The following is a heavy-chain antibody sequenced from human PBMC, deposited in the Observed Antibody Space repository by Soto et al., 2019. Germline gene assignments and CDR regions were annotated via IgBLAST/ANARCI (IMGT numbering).Heavy chain of an antibody. J-gene: IGHJ4*02. Sequence: SETLCLTCTVSGGSISANYWSWIRQSPGKGFEWIGYVYYSGSTVYNPSLKSRVSISADTSKNQFSLRLSSVTAADTAVYYCARDDQSCHYGTCSWHFNYWGQGALVTVSS. CDR1: GGSISANY. D-gene: IGHD2-15*01. V-gene: IGHV4-59*01. CDR2: VYYSGST. CDR3: ARDDQSCHYGTCSWHFNY.